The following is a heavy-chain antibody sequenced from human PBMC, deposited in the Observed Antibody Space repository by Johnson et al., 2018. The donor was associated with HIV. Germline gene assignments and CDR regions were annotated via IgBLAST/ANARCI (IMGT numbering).Heavy chain of an antibody. Sequence: VQLVESGGGVVQPGRSLRLSCAASGFTFSSYAMHWVHQAPGKGLEWVAVIWYDGSNKYYADSVKGRFTISRDNSKNTLYLQMNSLRAEDTAVYYCARGPRVSMIVVRDIWGQGTMVTVSS. V-gene: IGHV3-33*08. CDR1: GFTFSSYA. CDR2: IWYDGSNK. J-gene: IGHJ3*02. CDR3: ARGPRVSMIVVRDI. D-gene: IGHD3-22*01.